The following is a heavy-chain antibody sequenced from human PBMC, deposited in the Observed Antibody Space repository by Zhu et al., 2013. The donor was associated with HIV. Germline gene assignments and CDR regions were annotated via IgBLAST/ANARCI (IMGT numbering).Heavy chain of an antibody. CDR1: GGTFSSYA. V-gene: IGHV1-69*01. CDR2: IIPIFGTA. CDR3: ARGLWGNYYDSSGPHSPHYYYYYMDV. D-gene: IGHD3-22*01. J-gene: IGHJ6*03. Sequence: QVQLVQSGAEVKKPGSSVKVSCKASGGTFSSYAISWVRQAPGQGLEWMGGIIPIFGTANYAQKFQGRVTITADESTSTAYMELSSLRSEDTAVYYCARGLWGNYYDSSGPHSPHYYYYYMDVWGKGDHGHRLL.